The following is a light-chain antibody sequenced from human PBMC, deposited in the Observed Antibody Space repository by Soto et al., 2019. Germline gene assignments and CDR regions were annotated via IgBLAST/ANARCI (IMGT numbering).Light chain of an antibody. CDR3: QQSYSSPPT. CDR2: AAS. V-gene: IGKV1-39*01. J-gene: IGKJ1*01. Sequence: DIQMTQSPSTLSASVGDRVTITCRASQSISSWLAWYQQKPGKAPKXLIFAASSLQSGVPSRFSGSRSGPDFTITISSLQPEDFETYYCQQSYSSPPTFGQGTKVDIK. CDR1: QSISSW.